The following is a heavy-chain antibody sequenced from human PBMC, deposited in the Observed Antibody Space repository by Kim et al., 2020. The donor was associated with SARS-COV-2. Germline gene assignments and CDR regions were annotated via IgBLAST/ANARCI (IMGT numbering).Heavy chain of an antibody. CDR3: AKEASSWYPYYYGMDV. D-gene: IGHD6-13*01. CDR2: ISGSGGST. Sequence: GGSLRLSCAASGFTFSSYAMSWVRQAPGKGLEWVSAISGSGGSTYYADSVKGRFTISRDNSKNTLYLQMNSLRAEDTAVYYCAKEASSWYPYYYGMDVWGQGTTVTVSS. V-gene: IGHV3-23*01. J-gene: IGHJ6*02. CDR1: GFTFSSYA.